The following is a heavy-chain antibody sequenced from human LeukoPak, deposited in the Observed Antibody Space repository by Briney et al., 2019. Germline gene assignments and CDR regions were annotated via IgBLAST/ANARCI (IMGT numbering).Heavy chain of an antibody. Sequence: PGGSLRLSCAASGFTFSSYSMNWFRQAPGKGLEWVSSISSSSSYIYYADSVKGRFTISRDNAKNSLYLQMNSLRAEDTAVYYCARAVLLQQWLFPSFDYWGQGTLVTVSS. J-gene: IGHJ4*02. D-gene: IGHD6-19*01. CDR3: ARAVLLQQWLFPSFDY. V-gene: IGHV3-21*01. CDR1: GFTFSSYS. CDR2: ISSSSSYI.